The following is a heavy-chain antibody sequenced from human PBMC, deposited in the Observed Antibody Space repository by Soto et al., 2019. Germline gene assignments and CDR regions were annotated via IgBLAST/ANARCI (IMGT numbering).Heavy chain of an antibody. CDR1: GFMFEDYA. CDR3: AKALDYSNGWSNVPLDY. D-gene: IGHD6-19*01. Sequence: EVQLVESGGGLVQPGGSLRLSCAASGFMFEDYAMHWVRQAPGKGLEWVSFISWTSGSFVYADYVKGRLTLSRDNAKKSLYLQMNDLRAEDTALYYCAKALDYSNGWSNVPLDYCGQGTLVTVSS. V-gene: IGHV3-9*01. J-gene: IGHJ4*02. CDR2: ISWTSGSF.